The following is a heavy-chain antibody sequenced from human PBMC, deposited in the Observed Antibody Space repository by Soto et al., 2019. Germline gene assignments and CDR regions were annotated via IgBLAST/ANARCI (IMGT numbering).Heavy chain of an antibody. V-gene: IGHV1-18*01. CDR3: ARCYCSVGSCYACWHFDL. Sequence: QVQLVQSGAEVKKPGASVKVSCQASGYTFTNYAISWVRQAPGQGLEWMGWISASTRNTDQAQNFQGRVTRTIDTSTNTANMERRSLRSDDTAVYYCARCYCSVGSCYACWHFDLWGRGTLVTVSS. CDR1: GYTFTNYA. J-gene: IGHJ2*01. D-gene: IGHD2-15*01. CDR2: ISASTRNT.